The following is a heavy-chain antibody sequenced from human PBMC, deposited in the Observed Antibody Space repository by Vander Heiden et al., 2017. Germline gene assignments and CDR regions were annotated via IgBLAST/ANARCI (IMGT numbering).Heavy chain of an antibody. Sequence: EVQLVESGGRLVQPGGSLRLSCAASGFTFSSYSMNWVRQAPGKGLEWVSYISSSSSTIYYADSVKGRFTISGDNAKNSLYLQMNNLRAEDTAVYYCARALTTYGDWGQGTLVTVSS. J-gene: IGHJ4*02. CDR1: GFTFSSYS. CDR2: ISSSSSTI. CDR3: ARALTTYGD. V-gene: IGHV3-48*01. D-gene: IGHD4-17*01.